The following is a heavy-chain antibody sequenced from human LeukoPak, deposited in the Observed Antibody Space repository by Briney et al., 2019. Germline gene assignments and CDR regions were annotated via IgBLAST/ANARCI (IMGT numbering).Heavy chain of an antibody. CDR1: GGSISSGGYY. CDR3: ARALGRYDSSGYLQFDY. V-gene: IGHV4-31*03. CDR2: IYYSGST. J-gene: IGHJ4*02. D-gene: IGHD3-22*01. Sequence: SQTLSLTCTVSGGSISSGGYYWSWIRQHPGKGLEWIGYIYYSGSTYYNPSLKSRVTISADTSKNQFSLKLSSVTAADTAVYYCARALGRYDSSGYLQFDYWGQGTLVTVSS.